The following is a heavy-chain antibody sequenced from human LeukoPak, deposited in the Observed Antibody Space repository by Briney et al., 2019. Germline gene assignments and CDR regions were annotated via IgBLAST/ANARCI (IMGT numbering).Heavy chain of an antibody. V-gene: IGHV3-74*01. CDR3: ARESAAGQSFDY. CDR2: IISDGSSA. Sequence: GGSLRLSCAASGFTFSSYWMHWVRQAPGKGLVWVSRIISDGSSATHADSVKGRFTMSRDNAKNMLYLQMNSLRAEDTAVYYCARESAAGQSFDYWGQGTLVTVSS. J-gene: IGHJ4*02. CDR1: GFTFSSYW. D-gene: IGHD6-13*01.